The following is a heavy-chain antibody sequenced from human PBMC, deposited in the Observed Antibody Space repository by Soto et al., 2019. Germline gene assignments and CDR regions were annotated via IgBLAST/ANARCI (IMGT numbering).Heavy chain of an antibody. Sequence: ASVKVSCKSSGNSFTTYYMHWVRQAPGQGLEWMGIINPSGGRTTYPQKFQGRVTMSMDTSKNLFSLRLRSLTAADTAVYFCARVKATLYRDYYFDYWGQGTLVTVSS. CDR1: GNSFTTYY. V-gene: IGHV1-46*01. CDR2: INPSGGRT. J-gene: IGHJ4*02. CDR3: ARVKATLYRDYYFDY. D-gene: IGHD5-12*01.